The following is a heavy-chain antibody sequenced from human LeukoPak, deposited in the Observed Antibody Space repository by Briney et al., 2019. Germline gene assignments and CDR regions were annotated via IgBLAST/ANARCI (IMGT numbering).Heavy chain of an antibody. D-gene: IGHD2-2*01. J-gene: IGHJ4*02. CDR1: GFTFSSYS. CDR3: ARERGDIVVVPAASIAAAGALDY. Sequence: GGSLRLSCAASGFTFSSYSMNWVRQAPGMGLEWISYISRGSSTIYYADSVKGRFTISRDDAKNSLYLQMSSLRAEDTAVYYCARERGDIVVVPAASIAAAGALDYWGQGTLVTVSS. CDR2: ISRGSSTI. V-gene: IGHV3-48*01.